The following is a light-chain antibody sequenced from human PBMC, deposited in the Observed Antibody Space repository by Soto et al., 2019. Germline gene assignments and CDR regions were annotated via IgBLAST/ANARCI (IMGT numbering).Light chain of an antibody. CDR3: SSYTSSSTLDWV. J-gene: IGLJ3*02. CDR2: DVS. V-gene: IGLV2-14*01. CDR1: SSDVGGYNY. Sequence: QSVLTQPASVSGSPGQSITISCTGTSSDVGGYNYVSWYQQHPGKAPKLMIYDVSNRPSGVSNRFSGSKSGNTASLTISGLQAEDGADYYCSSYTSSSTLDWVFGGGTKLTVL.